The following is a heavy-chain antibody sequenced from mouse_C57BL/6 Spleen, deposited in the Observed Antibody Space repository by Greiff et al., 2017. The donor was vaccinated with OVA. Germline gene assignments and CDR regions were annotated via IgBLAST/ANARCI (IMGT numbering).Heavy chain of an antibody. CDR3: ATAFAY. V-gene: IGHV1-82*01. CDR2: FYPGDGDT. CDR1: GYAFSSSC. J-gene: IGHJ3*01. Sequence: QVQLKESGPELVKPGASVKISCKASGYAFSSSCMHWVKQRPGQGLEWIGRFYPGDGDTNYNGKFKGKATLTADKSSSTAYMQLSSLTAEDSAVYFCATAFAYWGQGTLVTVSA.